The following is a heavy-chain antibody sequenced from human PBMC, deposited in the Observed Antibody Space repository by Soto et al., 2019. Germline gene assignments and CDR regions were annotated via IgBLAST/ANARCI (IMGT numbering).Heavy chain of an antibody. CDR3: AKDWYYDFWSGYYFYFDY. D-gene: IGHD3-3*01. J-gene: IGHJ4*02. CDR2: ISGSGGST. V-gene: IGHV3-23*01. Sequence: PGGSLRLSCAASGFTFSSYAMSWVRQAPGKGLEWVSAISGSGGSTYYADSVKGRFTISRDNSKNTLYLQMNSLRAEDTAVYYCAKDWYYDFWSGYYFYFDYWGQGTLVTVSS. CDR1: GFTFSSYA.